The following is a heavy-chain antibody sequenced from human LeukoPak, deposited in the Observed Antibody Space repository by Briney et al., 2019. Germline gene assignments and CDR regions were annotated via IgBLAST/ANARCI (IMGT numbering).Heavy chain of an antibody. CDR1: GLTFSRYS. V-gene: IGHV3-48*02. J-gene: IGHJ4*02. Sequence: GGSPRPSCAASGLTFSRYSMKWVRQAPGKGLEWVAYISRSSRTLYSGDSVRGRFTISRDNAKNSLYLQMNRLRDEDTAVYDLARDAEHLYFVFDYYVQGTLVSVSS. CDR2: ISRSSRTL. CDR3: ARDAEHLYFVFDY. D-gene: IGHD2-8*01.